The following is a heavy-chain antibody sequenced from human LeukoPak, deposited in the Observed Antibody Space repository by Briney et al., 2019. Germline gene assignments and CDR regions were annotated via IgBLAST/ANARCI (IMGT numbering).Heavy chain of an antibody. CDR3: ARILEYSSSSGETDWYFDL. CDR2: IYYSGST. CDR1: GGSISSYY. Sequence: SETLSLTCTVSGGSISSYYWSWIRQPPGKGLEWIGYIYYSGSTNYNPSLKSRVTISVDTSKNQFSLKLSSVTAADTAVYYCARILEYSSSSGETDWYFDLWGRGTLVTVSS. D-gene: IGHD6-6*01. J-gene: IGHJ2*01. V-gene: IGHV4-59*01.